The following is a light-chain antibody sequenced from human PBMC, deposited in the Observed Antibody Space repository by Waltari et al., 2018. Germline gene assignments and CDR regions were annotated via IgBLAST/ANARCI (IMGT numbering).Light chain of an antibody. Sequence: DIQMTQSPSSLSASVGDRVNITCQASQDISNYLYWYQQQPGKAPNLMIYDASNLESGVPSRFSGSGSETDFTFTITSLQPEDIATYHCQQYANLPHTFGQGTRLEIK. CDR3: QQYANLPHT. J-gene: IGKJ5*01. V-gene: IGKV1-33*01. CDR1: QDISNY. CDR2: DAS.